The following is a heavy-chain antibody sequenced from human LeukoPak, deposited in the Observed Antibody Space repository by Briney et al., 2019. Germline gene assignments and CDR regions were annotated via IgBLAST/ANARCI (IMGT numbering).Heavy chain of an antibody. CDR2: INPSGGST. CDR3: ARGMRRTYYYDSSGYHPSYYFDY. D-gene: IGHD3-22*01. V-gene: IGHV1-46*01. CDR1: GYTFTSYY. J-gene: IGHJ4*02. Sequence: GASVKVSCKASGYTFTSYYMHWVRQAPGQGLEWMGIINPSGGSTSYAQKFQGRVTMTRDMSTSTVYMELSSLRSEDTAVYYCARGMRRTYYYDSSGYHPSYYFDYWGQGTLVTVSS.